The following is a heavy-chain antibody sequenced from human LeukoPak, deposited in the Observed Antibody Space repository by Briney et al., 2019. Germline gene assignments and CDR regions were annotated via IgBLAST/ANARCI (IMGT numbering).Heavy chain of an antibody. Sequence: PGGSLRLSCAASRFTVNRNYMNWVRQAAGKGLEWVSVIYSDGSTYYADSVKGRFTISRDNSKNTVYLQMNSLRIEDTAVYYCARSWDARLNFDYWGQGTLVTVSS. CDR3: ARSWDARLNFDY. CDR2: IYSDGST. J-gene: IGHJ4*02. D-gene: IGHD1-26*01. CDR1: RFTVNRNY. V-gene: IGHV3-66*02.